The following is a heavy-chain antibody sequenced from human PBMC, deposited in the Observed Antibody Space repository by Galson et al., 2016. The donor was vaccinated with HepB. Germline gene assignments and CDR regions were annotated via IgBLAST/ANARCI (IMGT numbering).Heavy chain of an antibody. CDR2: ISGYSGNT. J-gene: IGHJ6*02. CDR3: ARSPASGTLPNYYHSGKDV. D-gene: IGHD5-12*01. Sequence: SVKVSCKASDYTFSGYGISWVRQAPGQGLEWMGWISGYSGNTNYAQKLQGRVTMTTDTSTSTAYMELRSLRSDDTAVYYCARSPASGTLPNYYHSGKDVWGQGTTVTVSS. CDR1: DYTFSGYG. V-gene: IGHV1-18*04.